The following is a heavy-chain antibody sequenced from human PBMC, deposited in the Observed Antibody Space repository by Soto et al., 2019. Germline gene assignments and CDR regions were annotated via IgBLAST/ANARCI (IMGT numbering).Heavy chain of an antibody. V-gene: IGHV4-34*01. CDR3: ARDSHSIAVAAGAFDI. D-gene: IGHD6-19*01. CDR2: INHSGST. CDR1: GGSFSGYY. J-gene: IGHJ3*02. Sequence: SETLSLTCAVYGGSFSGYYWTWIRQPPGTGLEWIGEINHSGSTNYNPSLKSRVTISVDTSKNQFSLKLTSVTAADTAVYYCARDSHSIAVAAGAFDIWGQGTMVTVSS.